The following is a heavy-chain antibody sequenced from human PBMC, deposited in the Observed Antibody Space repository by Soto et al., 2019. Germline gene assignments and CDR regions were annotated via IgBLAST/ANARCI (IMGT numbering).Heavy chain of an antibody. CDR1: GYTFTNYD. V-gene: IGHV1-8*01. J-gene: IGHJ4*02. CDR2: MNPTSGNT. Sequence: QVQLVQSGAEVKKPGASVKVSCKASGYTFTNYDINWVRQATGQGLEWMGWMNPTSGNTGYAQKFRGRVTMTRNTSISTDYMELSSLRSEDTAVYYCTRGHPRLLKYYASGSYYVYWGQGTLVTVSS. CDR3: TRGHPRLLKYYASGSYYVY. D-gene: IGHD3-10*01.